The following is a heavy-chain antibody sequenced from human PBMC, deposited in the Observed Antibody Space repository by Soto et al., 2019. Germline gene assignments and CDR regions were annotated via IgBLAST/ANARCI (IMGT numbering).Heavy chain of an antibody. CDR2: INNGGGRT. CDR3: ATPSFYISVPGTHAFDL. V-gene: IGHV3-23*01. D-gene: IGHD6-19*01. Sequence: GGSLRLSCAASGFTFSNYAMSWVRQAPGKGLEWVSGINNGGGRTYYADSVEGRFTISRDNSNNTLYLQMNSLKAVDTAVYYCATPSFYISVPGTHAFDLWGQGTLVTVSS. CDR1: GFTFSNYA. J-gene: IGHJ3*01.